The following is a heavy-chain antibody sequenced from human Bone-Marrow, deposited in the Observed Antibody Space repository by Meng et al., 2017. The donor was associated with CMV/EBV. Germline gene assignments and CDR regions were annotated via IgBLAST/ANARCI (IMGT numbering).Heavy chain of an antibody. CDR3: ARESGYCSSTRCYRAFDI. J-gene: IGHJ3*02. CDR1: GGTFSSYA. Sequence: ASVKVSCKASGGTFSSYAISWVRQAPGQGLEWMGWINPNSGGTNYAQKFQGRVTMTRDTSISTAYMELSRLRSDDTAVYYCARESGYCSSTRCYRAFDIWGQGTMVTVSS. CDR2: INPNSGGT. D-gene: IGHD2-2*02. V-gene: IGHV1-2*02.